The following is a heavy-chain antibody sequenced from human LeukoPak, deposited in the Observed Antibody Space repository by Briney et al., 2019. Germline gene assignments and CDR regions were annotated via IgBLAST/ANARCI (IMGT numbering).Heavy chain of an antibody. V-gene: IGHV3-30*02. Sequence: GGSLRLSCASSGFPSSYYGFHWVPQAPAKGLELVALIRYDGNHKLYAASVKHRFPISRDTSRITLYLQTNSLRLEDTAVYECVKDLMRDRWFGESWGQGTLVTVSS. CDR1: GFPSSYYG. J-gene: IGHJ5*02. CDR3: VKDLMRDRWFGES. D-gene: IGHD3-10*01. CDR2: IRYDGNHK.